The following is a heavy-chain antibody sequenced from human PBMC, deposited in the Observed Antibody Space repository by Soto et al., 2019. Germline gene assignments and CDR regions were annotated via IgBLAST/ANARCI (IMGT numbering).Heavy chain of an antibody. D-gene: IGHD1-26*01. Sequence: GGSLRLSCAASGVTFSDYYMSWIRQAPGKGLEWVSYISSSSSYTNYADSVKGRFTISRDNAKKSLYLQMNSLRAEDTAVHYCASLIVGATSEGYWGQGTLVTVSS. CDR3: ASLIVGATSEGY. J-gene: IGHJ4*02. CDR2: ISSSSSYT. V-gene: IGHV3-11*06. CDR1: GVTFSDYY.